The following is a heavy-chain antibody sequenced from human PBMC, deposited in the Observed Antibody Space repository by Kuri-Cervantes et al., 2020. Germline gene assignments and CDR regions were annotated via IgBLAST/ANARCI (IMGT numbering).Heavy chain of an antibody. D-gene: IGHD6-13*01. V-gene: IGHV1-2*02. J-gene: IGHJ4*02. Sequence: ASVKVSCKASGYTFTGYYMHWVRQAPGQGLEWMGWINPNSGGTNYAQRFQGRVTMTRDTSISTAYMELSRLRSDDTAVYYCARGSSSWFYFDYWGQGTLVTVSS. CDR2: INPNSGGT. CDR1: GYTFTGYY. CDR3: ARGSSSWFYFDY.